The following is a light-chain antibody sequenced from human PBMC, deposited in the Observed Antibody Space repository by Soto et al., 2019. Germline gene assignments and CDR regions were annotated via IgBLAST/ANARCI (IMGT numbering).Light chain of an antibody. V-gene: IGLV2-14*01. CDR1: RSDVGGHNS. CDR2: NVS. J-gene: IGLJ1*01. CDR3: TAYTSSSTYV. Sequence: QSVLTQPASVSGSPGQSITISCTGTRSDVGGHNSVSWYQQHPGKAPKLMIYNVSNRPSGVSNRFSGSKSGNTASLTISGLLAEDVADYYCTAYTSSSTYVFGAGTKVTVL.